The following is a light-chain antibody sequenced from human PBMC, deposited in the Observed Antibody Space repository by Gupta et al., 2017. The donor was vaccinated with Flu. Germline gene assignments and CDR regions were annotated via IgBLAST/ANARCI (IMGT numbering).Light chain of an antibody. CDR1: ALPKQY. CDR3: QSADSSGTYAV. J-gene: IGLJ1*01. CDR2: KDT. Sequence: SYELTQPPSVSVSPGQTATITCSGDALPKQYAYWYQQRPGQAPVVVISKDTERPSGIPERFSGSSSGTTVTLTISGVQAEDEADYFCQSADSSGTYAVFGTGTKVTVL. V-gene: IGLV3-25*02.